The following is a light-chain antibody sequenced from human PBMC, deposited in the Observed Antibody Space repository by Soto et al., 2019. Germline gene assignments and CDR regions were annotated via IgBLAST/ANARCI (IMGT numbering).Light chain of an antibody. Sequence: QSALTQPPSASGSPGQSVTISCTGTSSDVGGYVSWYRQHPGKAPQLIIYDVNKRPSGVPDRFSGSKSGNTASLTVSGLQAEDEADYFCNSYGGTNNYVVFGGGTKVTVL. CDR2: DVN. CDR3: NSYGGTNNYVV. CDR1: SSDVGGY. J-gene: IGLJ2*01. V-gene: IGLV2-8*01.